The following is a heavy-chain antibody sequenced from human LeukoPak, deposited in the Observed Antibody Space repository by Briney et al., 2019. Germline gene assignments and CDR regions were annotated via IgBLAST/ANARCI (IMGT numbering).Heavy chain of an antibody. D-gene: IGHD4-17*01. CDR3: AKVPTTVTTLDY. CDR2: ISGSGGST. CDR1: GFTVSSNY. V-gene: IGHV3-23*01. J-gene: IGHJ4*02. Sequence: GGSLRLSCAASGFTVSSNYMSWVRQAPGKGLEWVSAISGSGGSTYYADSVKGRFTISRDNSKNTLYLQMNSLRAEDTAVYYCAKVPTTVTTLDYWGQGTLVTVSS.